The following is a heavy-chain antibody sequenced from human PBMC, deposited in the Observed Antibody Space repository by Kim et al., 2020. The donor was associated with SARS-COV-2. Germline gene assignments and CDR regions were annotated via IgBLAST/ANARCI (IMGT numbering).Heavy chain of an antibody. V-gene: IGHV3-9*01. CDR2: ISWNSGSI. CDR1: GFTFDDYA. Sequence: GGSLRLSCAASGFTFDDYAMHWVRQAPGKGLEWVSGISWNSGSIGYADSVKGRFTISRDNAKNSLYLQMNSLRAEDTALYYCAKDSGWKYYYYYYGMDV. D-gene: IGHD6-19*01. CDR3: AKDSGWKYYYYYYGMDV. J-gene: IGHJ6*01.